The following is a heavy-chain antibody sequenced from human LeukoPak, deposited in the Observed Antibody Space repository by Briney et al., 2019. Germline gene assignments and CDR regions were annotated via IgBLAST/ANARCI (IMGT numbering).Heavy chain of an antibody. CDR2: INPNSGGT. Sequence: ASVKVSCKASGYTFTGYYMHWVRQAPGQGLEWMGWINPNSGGTNYAQKFQGRVTMTRDTSISTAYMELSRLRSDDTAVYYCARDFSLVVPAAIDYYYYYYMDVWGKGTTVTVSS. J-gene: IGHJ6*03. CDR1: GYTFTGYY. CDR3: ARDFSLVVPAAIDYYYYYYMDV. D-gene: IGHD2-2*01. V-gene: IGHV1-2*02.